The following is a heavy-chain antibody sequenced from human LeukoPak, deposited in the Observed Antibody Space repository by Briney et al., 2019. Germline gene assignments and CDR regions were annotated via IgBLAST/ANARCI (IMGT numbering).Heavy chain of an antibody. V-gene: IGHV3-48*01. CDR3: AEEVGNTYPTFDY. D-gene: IGHD1-26*01. CDR2: IRSGSSII. J-gene: IGHJ4*02. CDR1: GFTFSDYS. Sequence: PGGSLRLSCAASGFTFSDYSMNWVRQAPGKGLEWISYIRSGSSIIYYADSVKGRFTISRDNAKNSLYLQMNSLRAEDTAIYYCAEEVGNTYPTFDYWGQGTLVTVSS.